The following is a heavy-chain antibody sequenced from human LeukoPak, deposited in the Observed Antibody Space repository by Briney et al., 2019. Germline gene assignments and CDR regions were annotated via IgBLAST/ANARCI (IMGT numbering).Heavy chain of an antibody. CDR3: ASGDYYYDSSGHAVDI. J-gene: IGHJ3*02. V-gene: IGHV4-59*01. CDR1: GDSISSYY. CDR2: IYYSGST. D-gene: IGHD3-22*01. Sequence: SETLSLTCTVSGDSISSYYWSWIRQPPGKGLEWIGYIYYSGSTNYNPSLKSRVTISVDTSKNQFSLKLSSVTAADTAVYYCASGDYYYDSSGHAVDILGQGQWSPSLQ.